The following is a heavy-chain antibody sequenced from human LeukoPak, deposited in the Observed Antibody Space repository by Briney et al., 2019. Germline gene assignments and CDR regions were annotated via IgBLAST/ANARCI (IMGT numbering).Heavy chain of an antibody. CDR2: ISSSSSYI. J-gene: IGHJ4*02. Sequence: GGSLRLSCAASGFTFSSYSMNWVRQAPGKGLEWVSSISSSSSYIYYADSVKGRFTISRDNAKNSLYLQMNSLRAEDTAVYYCAREAVTAKTLSLDYWGQGTLVTVSS. CDR1: GFTFSSYS. CDR3: AREAVTAKTLSLDY. D-gene: IGHD2-21*02. V-gene: IGHV3-21*01.